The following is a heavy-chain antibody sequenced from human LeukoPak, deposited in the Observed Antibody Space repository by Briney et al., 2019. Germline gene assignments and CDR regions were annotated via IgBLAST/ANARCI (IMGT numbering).Heavy chain of an antibody. Sequence: ASVKVSCKASGYTFTGYYMHWVRQAPGQGLEWMGWINPNSGGTNYAQKFQGRVTMTRDTSISTAYTELSRLRSDDTAVYYCARDDRRIAVAGTPYNYWGQGTLVTVSS. CDR2: INPNSGGT. CDR1: GYTFTGYY. V-gene: IGHV1-2*02. CDR3: ARDDRRIAVAGTPYNY. D-gene: IGHD6-19*01. J-gene: IGHJ4*02.